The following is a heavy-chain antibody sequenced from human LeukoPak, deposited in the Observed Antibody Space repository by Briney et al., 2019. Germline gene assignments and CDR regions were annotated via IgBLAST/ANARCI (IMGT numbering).Heavy chain of an antibody. CDR2: INHSGST. CDR3: ARVYSNSDY. Sequence: SETLSLTCAVYGGSFSGYYWSWIRQPPGKGLEWIGEINHSGSTNYNPSLKSRVTISVDTSKNQFSLKLSSVTAADTAVYYCARVYSNSDYWGQGTLVTVSS. V-gene: IGHV4-34*01. J-gene: IGHJ4*02. D-gene: IGHD4-11*01. CDR1: GGSFSGYY.